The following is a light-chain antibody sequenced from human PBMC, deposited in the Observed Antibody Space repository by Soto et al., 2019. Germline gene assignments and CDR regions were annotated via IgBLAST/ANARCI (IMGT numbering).Light chain of an antibody. CDR2: GAS. CDR1: QGIRND. V-gene: IGKV1-17*01. Sequence: DIQMTQSPSSLSASVGDRVTITCRASQGIRNDLVWYQQTPGKAPKSLIYGASSLQSGVPSRFRGSGSGTECTLTISRLQPEDFETYYCQQLAGFPITFGQGTRLEIK. J-gene: IGKJ5*01. CDR3: QQLAGFPIT.